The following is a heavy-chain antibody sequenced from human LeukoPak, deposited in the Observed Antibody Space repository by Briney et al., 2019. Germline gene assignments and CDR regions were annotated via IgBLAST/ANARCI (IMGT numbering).Heavy chain of an antibody. CDR2: ILPESGGT. J-gene: IGHJ6*03. V-gene: IGHV1-2*02. CDR3: ARDHKMTPAEWELISILDSFSYMDV. CDR1: GFNFNKYY. Sequence: GASVKVSCKTSGFNFNKYYMHWIRQAPGQGLEWMGWILPESGGTHYGKKFEDRFTVTRDMSTNTVCMELNRLSRDDTAVYFCARDHKMTPAEWELISILDSFSYMDVWGKGTAVTVSS. D-gene: IGHD1-26*01.